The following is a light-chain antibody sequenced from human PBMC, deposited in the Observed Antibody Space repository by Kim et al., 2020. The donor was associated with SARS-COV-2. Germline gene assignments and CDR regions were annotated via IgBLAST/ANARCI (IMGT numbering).Light chain of an antibody. Sequence: SYELTQPPSVSVGPGQTASIICSGDNLGDKYAYWYQQKPGQSPVLVIYQDTKRSSGIPERFSGSNSGNTATLTISGTQALDEGDYYCQAWDSSTAVFGGG. CDR1: NLGDKY. V-gene: IGLV3-1*01. CDR3: QAWDSSTAV. CDR2: QDT. J-gene: IGLJ3*02.